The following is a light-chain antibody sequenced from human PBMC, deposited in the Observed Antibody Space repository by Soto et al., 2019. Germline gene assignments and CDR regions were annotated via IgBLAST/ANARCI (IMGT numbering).Light chain of an antibody. CDR2: EGS. CDR3: CSYVGNPYV. V-gene: IGLV2-23*01. Sequence: ALTQPASVSGSPGQSIAISCTGTSSDVGSYNSVSWYQQHPGKAPKLMIYEGSKRPSGVSDRFSGSKSGNTASLTISGLQAEDEADYYCCSYVGNPYVFGTGTKLTVL. CDR1: SSDVGSYNS. J-gene: IGLJ1*01.